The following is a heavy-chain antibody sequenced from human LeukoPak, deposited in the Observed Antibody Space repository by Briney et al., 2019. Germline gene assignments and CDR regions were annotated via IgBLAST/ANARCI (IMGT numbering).Heavy chain of an antibody. D-gene: IGHD6-19*01. Sequence: GGSVSLSCAASGFTLSSYSMNWVLQAPGKGLEWVSSISSSSSYIYYADSVKGRFTISRDNAKNSLYLQMNSLRAEERAVYYCARVAAVAGNYAFDIWGQGTMVTVSS. CDR3: ARVAAVAGNYAFDI. CDR1: GFTLSSYS. V-gene: IGHV3-21*01. J-gene: IGHJ3*02. CDR2: ISSSSSYI.